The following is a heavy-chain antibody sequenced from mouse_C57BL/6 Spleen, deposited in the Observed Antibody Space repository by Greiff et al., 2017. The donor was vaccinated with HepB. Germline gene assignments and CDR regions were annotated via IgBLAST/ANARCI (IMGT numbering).Heavy chain of an antibody. D-gene: IGHD4-1*01. CDR3: ARQTGTRYFDV. CDR1: GFTFSDYG. J-gene: IGHJ1*03. CDR2: ISSGSSTI. V-gene: IGHV5-17*01. Sequence: EVKVVESGGGLVKPGGSLKLSCAASGFTFSDYGMHWVRQAPEKGLEWVAYISSGSSTIYYADTVKGRFTISRDNAKNTLFLQMTSLRSEDTAMYYCARQTGTRYFDVWGTGTTVTVSS.